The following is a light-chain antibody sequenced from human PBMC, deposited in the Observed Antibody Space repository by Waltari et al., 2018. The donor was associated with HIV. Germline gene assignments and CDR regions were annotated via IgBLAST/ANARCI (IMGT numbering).Light chain of an antibody. Sequence: QSVLTQPPAVSGAPGQRVTLPCTGRNSNIGDDYRLDRYQQIPGTAPKLLIYGNSNRPSGVPDRFSGSKSGTSASLAITGLQAEDEADYYCQSYDSSLSRVFGGGTKLTVL. CDR2: GNS. CDR1: NSNIGDDYR. J-gene: IGLJ3*02. V-gene: IGLV1-40*01. CDR3: QSYDSSLSRV.